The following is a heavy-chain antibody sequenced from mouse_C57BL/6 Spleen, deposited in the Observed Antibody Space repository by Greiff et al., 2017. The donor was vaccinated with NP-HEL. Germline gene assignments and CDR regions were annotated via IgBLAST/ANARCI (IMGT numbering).Heavy chain of an antibody. J-gene: IGHJ2*01. Sequence: VQLVESGPELVKPGASVKISCKASGYAFSSSWMNWVKQRPGKGLEWIGRIYPGDGDTNYNGKFKGKATLTADKSSSTAYMQLSSLTSEDSAVYFCAYYYSNYHYWGQGTTLTVSS. CDR1: GYAFSSSW. CDR2: IYPGDGDT. V-gene: IGHV1-82*01. D-gene: IGHD2-5*01. CDR3: AYYYSNYHY.